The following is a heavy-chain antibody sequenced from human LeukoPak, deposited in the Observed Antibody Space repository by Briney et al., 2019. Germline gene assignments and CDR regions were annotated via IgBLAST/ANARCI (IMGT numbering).Heavy chain of an antibody. CDR3: ARGFILYDFWSGYSPYGMDV. V-gene: IGHV1-3*01. J-gene: IGHJ6*02. D-gene: IGHD3/OR15-3a*01. CDR2: ISAGNGNT. Sequence: ASVKVSCKASGYTFTSYAMHWVRQAPGQRLEWMGWISAGNGNTKYSQKFQGRVTITRDTSASTAYMELSSLRSEDTAVYYCARGFILYDFWSGYSPYGMDVWGQGTTVTVSS. CDR1: GYTFTSYA.